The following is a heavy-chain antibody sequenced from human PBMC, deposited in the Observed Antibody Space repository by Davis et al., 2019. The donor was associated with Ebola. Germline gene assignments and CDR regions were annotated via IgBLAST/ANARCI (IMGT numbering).Heavy chain of an antibody. J-gene: IGHJ4*02. D-gene: IGHD6-19*01. CDR1: GFTFSSYA. CDR3: ARGLSIAVAGTFDY. Sequence: GESLKISCAASGFTFSSYAMSWVRQPPGKGLEWVSSISSSSSYIYYADSVKGRFTISRDNSKNTLYLQMNSLRAEDTAVYYCARGLSIAVAGTFDYWGQGTLVTVSS. V-gene: IGHV3-23*01. CDR2: ISSSSSYI.